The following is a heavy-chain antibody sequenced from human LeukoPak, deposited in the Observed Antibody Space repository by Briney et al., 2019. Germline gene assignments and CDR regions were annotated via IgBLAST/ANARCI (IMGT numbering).Heavy chain of an antibody. CDR2: IWYDGSNK. D-gene: IGHD4-17*01. J-gene: IGHJ5*02. CDR1: GXPFSSFG. CDR3: ARDGTVTAGPFDP. Sequence: GGSLRLSCAAPGXPFSSFGMHWLRQAPGKGLEWVAFIWYDGSNKYYADSVKGRFTISRDNSKNTLYLQMNSLTAEDTAVYYCARDGTVTAGPFDPWGGGTLSPSPQ. V-gene: IGHV3-33*01.